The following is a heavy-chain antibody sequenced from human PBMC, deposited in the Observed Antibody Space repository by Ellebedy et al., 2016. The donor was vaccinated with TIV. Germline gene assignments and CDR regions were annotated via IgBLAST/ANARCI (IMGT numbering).Heavy chain of an antibody. J-gene: IGHJ3*02. CDR2: IYHSGST. CDR3: ATFRNLDGFDI. Sequence: SETLSLTCAVSGYSISTGSYWGWIRQPPGKGLEWSGSIYHSGSTYYNPSLKRRVSISMDTSRNQFSLRLSSVTAADTAIFYCATFRNLDGFDIWGQGTMVTVSS. D-gene: IGHD2/OR15-2a*01. V-gene: IGHV4-38-2*01. CDR1: GYSISTGSY.